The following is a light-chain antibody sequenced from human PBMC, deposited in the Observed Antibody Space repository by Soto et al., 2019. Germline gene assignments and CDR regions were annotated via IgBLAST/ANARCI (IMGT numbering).Light chain of an antibody. CDR2: LSSDGSH. CDR3: QTWDTGARVV. CDR1: SGHSSYA. J-gene: IGLJ2*01. V-gene: IGLV4-69*02. Sequence: QLVLTQSPSASASLGASVKLTCTLSSGHSSYAIAWHQQQPEKGPRYLMKLSSDGSHSKGDGIPDRFSGSSSRAERYLTSTSLQSEDEADYYCQTWDTGARVVFGGGNQLTVL.